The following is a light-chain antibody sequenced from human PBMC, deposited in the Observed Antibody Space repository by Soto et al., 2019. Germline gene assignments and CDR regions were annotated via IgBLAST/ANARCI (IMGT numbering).Light chain of an antibody. Sequence: EIVLTQSPGSLSLSPGERATLSCRASQSVSSTFFAWYQQRPGQAPRLLMYGASSRATGIPERFSGRGSGTDFTLTISRLEPEDFAVYYCQQFDSSVTFGQGTKGEIK. J-gene: IGKJ1*01. CDR2: GAS. CDR1: QSVSSTF. CDR3: QQFDSSVT. V-gene: IGKV3-20*01.